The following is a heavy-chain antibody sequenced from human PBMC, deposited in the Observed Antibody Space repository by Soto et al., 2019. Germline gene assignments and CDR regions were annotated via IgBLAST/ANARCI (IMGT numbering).Heavy chain of an antibody. Sequence: SETLSLTCTVSGGSISSSSYYWGWIRQPPGKGLEWIGSIYYSGSTYYNPSLKSRVTISVDTAKNQFSLKLSSVTAADTAVYYCARKYYDFWSGYYYFDYWGQGTLVTVSS. CDR2: IYYSGST. CDR1: GGSISSSSYY. V-gene: IGHV4-39*07. D-gene: IGHD3-3*01. CDR3: ARKYYDFWSGYYYFDY. J-gene: IGHJ4*02.